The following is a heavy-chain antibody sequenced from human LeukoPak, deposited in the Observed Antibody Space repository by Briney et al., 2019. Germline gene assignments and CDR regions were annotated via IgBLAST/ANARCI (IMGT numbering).Heavy chain of an antibody. V-gene: IGHV1-2*02. CDR3: ARYWAYYDSGDFDY. J-gene: IGHJ4*02. CDR2: INPNSGGT. Sequence: ASVKVSCKASGYTFTGYYMHWVRQAPGQGLEWMGWINPNSGGTNYAQKFQGRVTMTRDTSISTAYMELSRLRSDDTAVYYCARYWAYYDSGDFDYWGQGTLVTVSS. CDR1: GYTFTGYY. D-gene: IGHD3-22*01.